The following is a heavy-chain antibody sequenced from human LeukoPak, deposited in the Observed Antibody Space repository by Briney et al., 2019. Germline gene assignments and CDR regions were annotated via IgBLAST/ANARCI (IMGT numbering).Heavy chain of an antibody. D-gene: IGHD3-9*01. J-gene: IGHJ6*03. V-gene: IGHV3-7*01. CDR1: GFTFSSYW. CDR2: IKQDGSEK. Sequence: PGGSLRLSCAASGFTFSSYWMSWVRQAPGKGLEWVANIKQDGSEKYYVDSVKGRFTISRDNAKNSLYLQMNSLRAEDTAVYYCASGTTGYSFYYYYYYMDVWGKGTTVTVSS. CDR3: ASGTTGYSFYYYYYYMDV.